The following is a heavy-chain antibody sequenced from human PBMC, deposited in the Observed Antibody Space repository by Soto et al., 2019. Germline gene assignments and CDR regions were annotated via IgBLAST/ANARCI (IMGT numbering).Heavy chain of an antibody. CDR2: IIPIFGTA. CDR3: ARDRDEKQQLVPYYFDY. J-gene: IGHJ4*02. D-gene: IGHD6-13*01. V-gene: IGHV1-69*13. CDR1: GGTFSSYA. Sequence: SVKVSCKASGGTFSSYAISWVRQAPGQGLEWMGGIIPIFGTANYAQKFQGRVTITADESTSTAYMELSSLRFEDTAVYYCARDRDEKQQLVPYYFDYWGQGTLVTVSS.